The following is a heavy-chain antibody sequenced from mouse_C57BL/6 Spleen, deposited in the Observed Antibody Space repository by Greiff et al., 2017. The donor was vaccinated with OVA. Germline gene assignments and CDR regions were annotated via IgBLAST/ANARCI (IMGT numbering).Heavy chain of an antibody. CDR3: ARKDYYGSHYFDY. D-gene: IGHD1-1*01. CDR2: IDPNSGGT. CDR1: GYTFTSYW. Sequence: QVQLQQPGAELVKPGASVKLSCKASGYTFTSYWMHWVKQRPGRGLEWIGRIDPNSGGTKYNEKFTSKATLTVDKHYSTAHRQLSSLAYEDATVYYCARKDYYGSHYFDYWGQGTTLTVSS. J-gene: IGHJ2*01. V-gene: IGHV1-72*01.